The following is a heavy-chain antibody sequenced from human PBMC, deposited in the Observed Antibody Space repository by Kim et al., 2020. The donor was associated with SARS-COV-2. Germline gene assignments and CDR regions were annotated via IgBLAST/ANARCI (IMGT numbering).Heavy chain of an antibody. D-gene: IGHD3-10*01. CDR2: K. CDR3: AKGSGRNWFDP. J-gene: IGHJ5*02. V-gene: IGHV3-7*01. Sequence: KYYVDSVKGRFTISRDNAKNSLYLQMNSLRAEDTAVYYCAKGSGRNWFDPWGQGTLVTVSS.